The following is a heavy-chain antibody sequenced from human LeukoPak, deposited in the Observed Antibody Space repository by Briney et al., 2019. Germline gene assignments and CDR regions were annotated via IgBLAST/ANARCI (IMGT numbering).Heavy chain of an antibody. CDR3: ARSYCSNTSCYSDAFDI. CDR1: GYTFTGYY. J-gene: IGHJ3*02. CDR2: INPNSGGT. Sequence: ASVKVSCKASGYTFTGYYMHWVRQAPGQGLEWMGWINPNSGGTNYAQKFQGRVTMTRDTSISTAYMELSRLRSDDTAVHYCARSYCSNTSCYSDAFDIWGQGTMVTVSS. V-gene: IGHV1-2*02. D-gene: IGHD2-2*01.